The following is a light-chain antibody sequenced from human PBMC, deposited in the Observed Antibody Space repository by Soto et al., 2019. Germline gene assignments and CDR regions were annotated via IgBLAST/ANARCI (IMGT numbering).Light chain of an antibody. CDR2: AAS. CDR3: HQSSSFPHT. V-gene: IGKV1-39*01. CDR1: QIITNY. Sequence: DIQMTQSPSSLSASVGDRVTISCRASQIITNYLNWYQQKPGKAPMLLIYAASTLHTGVPSRFTGRGSGTDFTLTISGLHPEDFATYCCHQSSSFPHTFGQGTKLEIK. J-gene: IGKJ2*01.